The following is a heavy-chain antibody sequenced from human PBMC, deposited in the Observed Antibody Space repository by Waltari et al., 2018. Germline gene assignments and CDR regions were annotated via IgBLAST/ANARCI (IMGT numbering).Heavy chain of an antibody. J-gene: IGHJ4*02. Sequence: QLQLQESGPGLVKPSGTLSLICAVSGDSLSTSDYWSWVRQPPGKVLEWIGQVRGDGKTNYNPSFASRVTMSLDTSTYHFALKLTSATAADTALYYCARDRGRGLYLDTWGQGTLVTVSP. CDR1: GDSLSTSDY. CDR3: ARDRGRGLYLDT. CDR2: VRGDGKT. V-gene: IGHV4-4*02. D-gene: IGHD1-1*01.